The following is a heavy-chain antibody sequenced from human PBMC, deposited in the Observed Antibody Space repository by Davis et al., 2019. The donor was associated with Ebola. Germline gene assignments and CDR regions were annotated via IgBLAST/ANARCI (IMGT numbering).Heavy chain of an antibody. D-gene: IGHD5-18*01. J-gene: IGHJ6*02. CDR1: GFTFSSYG. CDR2: IRYDGSNK. Sequence: GGSLRLSCAASGFTFSSYGMHWVRQAPGKGLEWVAFIRYDGSNKYYADSVKGRFTISRDNSKNTLYLQMNSLRAEDTAVYSCARDSFGYSYGGHYYGMDVWGQGTTVTVSS. V-gene: IGHV3-30*02. CDR3: ARDSFGYSYGGHYYGMDV.